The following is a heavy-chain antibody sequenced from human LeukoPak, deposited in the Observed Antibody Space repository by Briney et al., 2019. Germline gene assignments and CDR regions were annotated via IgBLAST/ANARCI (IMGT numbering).Heavy chain of an antibody. CDR1: GYSISSGYY. V-gene: IGHV4-38-2*01. D-gene: IGHD3-9*01. J-gene: IGHJ4*02. CDR2: IYHSGST. Sequence: SETLSLTCAVSGYSISSGYYWGWIRQPPGKGLEWIGSIYHSGSTYYNPSLKSRVTISVDTSKNQFSLKLSSVTAADTAVYYCARAPSSAYDILTGYYRAISYYFDYWGQGTLVTVSS. CDR3: ARAPSSAYDILTGYYRAISYYFDY.